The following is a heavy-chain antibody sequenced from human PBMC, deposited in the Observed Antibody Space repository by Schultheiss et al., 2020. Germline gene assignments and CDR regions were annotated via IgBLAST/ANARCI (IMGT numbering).Heavy chain of an antibody. CDR1: GGTFSSYA. CDR3: ARDHNYGDLDY. V-gene: IGHV1-69*06. Sequence: SVKVSCKASGGTFSSYAISWVRQAPGQGLEWMGGIIPIFCTANYAQKFQGRVTITADKSTSTAYMELSSLRSEDTAVYYCARDHNYGDLDYWGQGTLVTVSS. J-gene: IGHJ4*02. CDR2: IIPIFCTA. D-gene: IGHD4-17*01.